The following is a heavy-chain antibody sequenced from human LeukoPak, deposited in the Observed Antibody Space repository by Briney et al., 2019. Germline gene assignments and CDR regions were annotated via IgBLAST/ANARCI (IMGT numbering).Heavy chain of an antibody. D-gene: IGHD1/OR15-1a*01. CDR3: ARGGYNWDTDAGWFDP. Sequence: SGTSLRLSCVASGFTFRTYGMHWVRQAPGKGLEWVAIIWHDGSNKYYADSVKGRFTISRDDSKNTLYLQMNSLRVEDTAVYYCARGGYNWDTDAGWFDPWGLGTLVTVSS. CDR1: GFTFRTYG. J-gene: IGHJ5*02. CDR2: IWHDGSNK. V-gene: IGHV3-33*01.